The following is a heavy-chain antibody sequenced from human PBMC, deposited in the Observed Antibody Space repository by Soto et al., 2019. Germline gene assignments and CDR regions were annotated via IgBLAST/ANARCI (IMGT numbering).Heavy chain of an antibody. D-gene: IGHD3-3*01. V-gene: IGHV3-49*03. J-gene: IGHJ4*02. CDR3: TRGRSGPTWYFDF. CDR1: GFTFRDYA. Sequence: GGCLRLSCTTSGFTFRDYAMSWFRQAPGKGLEWVGFIRSRPHGATTEYAASVRGRFTVSRDESKDIAFLQMTSLKSEDTAVYYCTRGRSGPTWYFDFWGPGTLVTVSS. CDR2: IRSRPHGATT.